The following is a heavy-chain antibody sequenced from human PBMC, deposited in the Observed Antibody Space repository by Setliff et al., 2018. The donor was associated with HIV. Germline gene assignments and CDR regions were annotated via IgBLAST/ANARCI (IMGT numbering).Heavy chain of an antibody. CDR1: NSSISTYY. CDR3: ARHPYYSSNWYFDF. V-gene: IGHV4-59*08. CDR2: IFSTGST. D-gene: IGHD3-10*01. J-gene: IGHJ2*01. Sequence: TLSLTCSVSNSSISTYYWSWIRQPPGKGLEWIGYIFSTGSTDYNPSLKSRVTMSLDKSKKQFSLRLRSVTAADTAVYFCARHPYYSSNWYFDFWGRGALVTVSS.